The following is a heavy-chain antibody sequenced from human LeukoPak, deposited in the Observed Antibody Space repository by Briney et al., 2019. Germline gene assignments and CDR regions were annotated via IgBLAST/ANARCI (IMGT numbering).Heavy chain of an antibody. Sequence: PSETLSLTCTVSGGSVSNGNYYWSWLRQPPRKALEWIGYIYYTGSTNYNPSLEGRVTISVDTSKNQFSVKLSSVTAADTAVYYCARSQNYYGSGDYWSQGTLVTVSS. V-gene: IGHV4-61*01. CDR2: IYYTGST. J-gene: IGHJ4*02. CDR1: GGSVSNGNYY. D-gene: IGHD3-10*01. CDR3: ARSQNYYGSGDY.